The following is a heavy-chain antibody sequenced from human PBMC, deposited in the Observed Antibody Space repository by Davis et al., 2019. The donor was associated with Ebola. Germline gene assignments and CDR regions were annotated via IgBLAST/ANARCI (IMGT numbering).Heavy chain of an antibody. J-gene: IGHJ4*02. V-gene: IGHV3-9*01. CDR3: ARGSENWNYVDY. CDR1: KFTFDDYA. Sequence: LSLTCAGSKFTFDDYAMHWVRQAPGKGLEWVSGISWNSVDIAYADSVKGRFTVSRDNAKNSLYLQMNSLRDEDTAVYYCARGSENWNYVDYWGQGTLVTVSS. CDR2: ISWNSVDI. D-gene: IGHD1-1*01.